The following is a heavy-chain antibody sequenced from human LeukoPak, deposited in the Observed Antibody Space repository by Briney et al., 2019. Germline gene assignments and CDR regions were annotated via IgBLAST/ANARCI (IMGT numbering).Heavy chain of an antibody. D-gene: IGHD1-26*01. CDR3: ARVEWELQAAFDI. J-gene: IGHJ3*02. CDR1: GGPFSSYA. V-gene: IGHV1-69*05. Sequence: SVNVSFKASGGPFSSYAISWVRPAPAQRLEWMGGIIPIFGTANYSQKFQGRVTITTDESTSTAHMEPTSLRSDDTAVYYCARVEWELQAAFDIWGQGTMVTVSS. CDR2: IIPIFGTA.